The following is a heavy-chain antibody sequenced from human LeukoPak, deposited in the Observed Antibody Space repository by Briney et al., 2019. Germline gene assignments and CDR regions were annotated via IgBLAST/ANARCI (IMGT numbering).Heavy chain of an antibody. Sequence: GGSLRLSCVASGFTFSSYTMNWVRQAPGKGLEWVSSISSSSSYIFYTDPVKGRFTISRDNVENSVSLQMNSLTAEDTAVYYCARAAAGASKWFDPWGQGTLVTVSS. V-gene: IGHV3-21*01. J-gene: IGHJ5*02. CDR1: GFTFSSYT. CDR2: ISSSSSYI. D-gene: IGHD1-14*01. CDR3: ARAAAGASKWFDP.